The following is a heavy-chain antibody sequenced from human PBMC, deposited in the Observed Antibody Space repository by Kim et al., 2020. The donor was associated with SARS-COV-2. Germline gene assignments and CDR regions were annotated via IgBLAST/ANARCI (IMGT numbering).Heavy chain of an antibody. CDR2: GNDN. V-gene: IGHV3-7*03. CDR3: ARSILPDY. Sequence: GNDNTIGDSVEGRFTISRDNARNSLCLQMNSLRAEDTAVYFCARSILPDYWGQGTLVTVSS. J-gene: IGHJ4*02. D-gene: IGHD3-10*01.